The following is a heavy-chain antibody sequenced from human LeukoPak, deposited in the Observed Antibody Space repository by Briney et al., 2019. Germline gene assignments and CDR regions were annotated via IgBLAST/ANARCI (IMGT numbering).Heavy chain of an antibody. CDR3: ARFSGHGDYFWFDP. J-gene: IGHJ5*02. D-gene: IGHD4-17*01. CDR2: IIPIFGTA. CDR1: GGTFSSYA. V-gene: IGHV1-69*13. Sequence: ASVKVSCKASGGTFSSYAISWVRQAPGQGLEWMGGIIPIFGTANYAQKFQGRVTITADESTSTAYMELSSLRSEDTAVYYCARFSGHGDYFWFDPWGQGTLVTVSS.